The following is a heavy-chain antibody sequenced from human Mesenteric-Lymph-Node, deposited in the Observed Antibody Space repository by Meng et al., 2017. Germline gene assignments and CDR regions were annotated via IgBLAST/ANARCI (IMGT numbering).Heavy chain of an antibody. CDR3: ARGDYNYYYYYGMDV. J-gene: IGHJ6*02. CDR1: GGSISSANW. Sequence: GSLRLSCAVSGGSISSANWWSWVRQPPGKGLEWIGEIWHSGSTNYNPSLKSRVTISVDKSKNQFSLTLNSVTAADTAVYYCARGDYNYYYYYGMDVWGQGTTVTVSS. CDR2: IWHSGST. D-gene: IGHD3-10*01. V-gene: IGHV4-4*02.